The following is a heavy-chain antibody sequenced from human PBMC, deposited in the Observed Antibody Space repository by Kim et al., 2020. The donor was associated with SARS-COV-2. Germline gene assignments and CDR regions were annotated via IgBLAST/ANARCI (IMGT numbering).Heavy chain of an antibody. V-gene: IGHV3-9*01. Sequence: DSVKGRFTISRDNAKNSLYLQMNSLRAEDTALYYCAKGGSSWSWYYYGTDVWGQGTTVTVSS. D-gene: IGHD6-13*01. CDR3: AKGGSSWSWYYYGTDV. J-gene: IGHJ6*02.